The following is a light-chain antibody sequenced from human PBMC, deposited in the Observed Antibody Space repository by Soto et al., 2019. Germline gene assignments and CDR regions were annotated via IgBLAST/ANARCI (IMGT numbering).Light chain of an antibody. CDR3: KKARSFPVN. Sequence: IQFTQSPSSLSAYVGDRVTITCHDSQDVGRWLSWYQQKPGKATKIMIFATYTLQSGVHSRFSGSGSGTDFTLTITSLQSEDFATYYCKKARSFPVNFGNGTRLEIK. J-gene: IGKJ5*01. V-gene: IGKV1D-12*01. CDR1: QDVGRW. CDR2: ATY.